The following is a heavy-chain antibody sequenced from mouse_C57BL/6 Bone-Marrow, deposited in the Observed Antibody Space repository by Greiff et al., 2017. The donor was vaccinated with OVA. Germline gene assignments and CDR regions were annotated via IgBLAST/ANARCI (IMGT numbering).Heavy chain of an antibody. D-gene: IGHD3-2*02. V-gene: IGHV5-17*01. J-gene: IGHJ3*01. CDR1: GFTFSDYG. CDR2: ISSGSSTI. Sequence: EVMLVESGGGLVKPGGSLKLSCAASGFTFSDYGMHWVRQAPEKGLEWVAYISSGSSTIYYADTVKGRFTISRDNAKNTLFLQMTSLRSEDTAMYYCARREDSSGFAYWGQGTLVTVSA. CDR3: ARREDSSGFAY.